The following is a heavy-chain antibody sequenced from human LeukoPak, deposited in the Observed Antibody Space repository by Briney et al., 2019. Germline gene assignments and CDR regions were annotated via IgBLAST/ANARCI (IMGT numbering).Heavy chain of an antibody. D-gene: IGHD1-26*01. V-gene: IGHV3-30*18. J-gene: IGHJ4*02. Sequence: GGSLRLSCAASGFTFSSYGMHWVRQAPGKGLEWVAVISYDGSNKYYADSVKGRFTISRDNSKNTLYLQMNSLRAEDTAVYYCAKPGEVREEWELLLYFDYWAREPWSPSPQ. CDR1: GFTFSSYG. CDR2: ISYDGSNK. CDR3: AKPGEVREEWELLLYFDY.